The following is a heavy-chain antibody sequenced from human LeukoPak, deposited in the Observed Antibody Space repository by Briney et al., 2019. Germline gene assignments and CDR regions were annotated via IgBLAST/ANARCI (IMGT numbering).Heavy chain of an antibody. Sequence: VASVKVSCKASGYTFTSYGISWVRQAPGQGLEWMGWISAYNGNTNYAQKLQGRVTMTTDTSTSTAYMELRSLRSDDTAVYYCARERQQLTLDDAFDIWGQGTMVTVSS. J-gene: IGHJ3*02. CDR3: ARERQQLTLDDAFDI. D-gene: IGHD6-13*01. CDR2: ISAYNGNT. CDR1: GYTFTSYG. V-gene: IGHV1-18*01.